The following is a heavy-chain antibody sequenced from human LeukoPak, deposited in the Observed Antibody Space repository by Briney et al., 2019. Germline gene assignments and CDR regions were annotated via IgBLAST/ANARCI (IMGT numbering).Heavy chain of an antibody. J-gene: IGHJ3*02. D-gene: IGHD4-23*01. CDR3: ATSPPYGGNSLHGRFYFRAFDI. Sequence: ASVKVSCKASGYTFTDYYMHWVQQAPGKGLEWMGRVDPEDGETIYAEKFQGRVTITADTSTDTAYMELSSLRSEDTAVYYCATSPPYGGNSLHGRFYFRAFDIWGQGTMVTVSS. CDR2: VDPEDGET. CDR1: GYTFTDYY. V-gene: IGHV1-69-2*01.